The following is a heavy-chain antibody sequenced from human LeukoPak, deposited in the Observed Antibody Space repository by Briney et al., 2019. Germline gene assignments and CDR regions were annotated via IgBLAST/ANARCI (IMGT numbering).Heavy chain of an antibody. V-gene: IGHV3-23*01. CDR3: AKAGDTRYYNFDY. J-gene: IGHJ4*02. D-gene: IGHD3-22*01. CDR2: ISGSGDRT. Sequence: QPGGSLRLSCAASGFTFSIYAMTWVRQAPGKGLEWVSSISGSGDRTYYADSVKGRFTISRDNSKNTLSLQMNSLRAEDTAVYYCAKAGDTRYYNFDYWGQGTLVTVSS. CDR1: GFTFSIYA.